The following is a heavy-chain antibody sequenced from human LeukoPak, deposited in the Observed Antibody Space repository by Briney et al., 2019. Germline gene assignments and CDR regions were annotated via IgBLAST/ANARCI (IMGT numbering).Heavy chain of an antibody. CDR3: ARNPRPGEKENSAIDY. Sequence: GESLRLSCAASGFTFSSYWMSWVRQAPGKGLEWVANIKQDGSEKYYVDSVKGRFTISRDNAKNSLYLQMNSLRAEDTAVYYCARNPRPGEKENSAIDYWGQGTLVTVSS. V-gene: IGHV3-7*01. D-gene: IGHD1-26*01. CDR2: IKQDGSEK. CDR1: GFTFSSYW. J-gene: IGHJ4*02.